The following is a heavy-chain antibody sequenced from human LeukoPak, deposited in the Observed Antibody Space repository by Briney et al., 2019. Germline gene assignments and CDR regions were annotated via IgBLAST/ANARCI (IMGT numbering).Heavy chain of an antibody. V-gene: IGHV3-11*01. Sequence: VGSLRHSPAPSRYTPSVAYITSRRATPQERLWSVSYISSTGTYRDYADSVKGRFTISRGNPKNSLVLQMANLRAEDTAMYYCATYPLGYCSYGSCAGNYWGQGTLVTVSS. D-gene: IGHD2-15*01. CDR2: ISSTGTYR. J-gene: IGHJ4*02. CDR3: ATYPLGYCSYGSCAGNY. CDR1: RYTPSVAY.